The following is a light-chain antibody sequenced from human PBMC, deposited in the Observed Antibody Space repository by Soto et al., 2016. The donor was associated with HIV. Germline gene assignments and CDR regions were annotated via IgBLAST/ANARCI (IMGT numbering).Light chain of an antibody. Sequence: IQMTQSPSSLSGSVRDRVTITCRASQGIKNELGWYQQKPGKAPKLLIYSTSILGSGVPSRFSGSGSGTDFTLTISSLQPEDFATYYCQQSYSTPYTFGQGTKLEIK. CDR2: STS. CDR1: QGIKNE. V-gene: IGKV1-39*01. CDR3: QQSYSTPYT. J-gene: IGKJ2*01.